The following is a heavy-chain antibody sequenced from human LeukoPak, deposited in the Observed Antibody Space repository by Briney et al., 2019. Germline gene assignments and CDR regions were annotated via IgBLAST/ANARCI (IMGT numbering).Heavy chain of an antibody. J-gene: IGHJ4*02. Sequence: GASVNVSCKASVGTFSSYVISWVRQAPGQGLEWMGRIIPILGIANYAQQFQGRVTITADKSTSTAYMELSSLRSEDTAVYYFARGGFRDGYIIDYWGQGTLVTVSS. D-gene: IGHD5-24*01. CDR3: ARGGFRDGYIIDY. CDR2: IIPILGIA. CDR1: VGTFSSYV. V-gene: IGHV1-69*04.